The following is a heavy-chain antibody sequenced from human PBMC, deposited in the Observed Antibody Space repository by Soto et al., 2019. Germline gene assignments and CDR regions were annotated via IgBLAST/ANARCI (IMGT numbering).Heavy chain of an antibody. CDR1: GGSVSSGGYY. Sequence: QVQLQESGPGLVKPSQTLSLTCSVSGGSVSSGGYYWNWIRQLPGKGLEWIGYISDTETAYYNPSLTRRPSISLDTSKNQFSLTLNSVTPADTAVYYCARENFGAVVHDAFDLWGQGTVVTVSS. J-gene: IGHJ3*01. CDR2: ISDTETA. D-gene: IGHD3-3*01. V-gene: IGHV4-31*02. CDR3: ARENFGAVVHDAFDL.